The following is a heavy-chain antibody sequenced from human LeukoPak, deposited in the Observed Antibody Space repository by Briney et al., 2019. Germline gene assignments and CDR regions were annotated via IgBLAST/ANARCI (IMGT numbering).Heavy chain of an antibody. V-gene: IGHV3-7*01. J-gene: IGHJ4*02. CDR3: ARDRHYYDSSGEPCFDY. CDR2: IKQDGSEK. Sequence: GGSLRLSCAASGFTFSSYWMSWVRQAPGKGLEWVANIKQDGSEKYYVDSVKGRFTISRDNAKNSLYLQMNSLRAEDTAVYYCARDRHYYDSSGEPCFDYWGQGTLVTVSS. D-gene: IGHD3-22*01. CDR1: GFTFSSYW.